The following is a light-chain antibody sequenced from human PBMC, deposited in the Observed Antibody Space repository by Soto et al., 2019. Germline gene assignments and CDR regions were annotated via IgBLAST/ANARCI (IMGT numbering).Light chain of an antibody. V-gene: IGKV1-5*01. CDR1: QSISSW. Sequence: QLTQSPPSLSPSVEYKVTITCRASQSISSWLAWYQQKPGKAPKLLIYDASSLESGVPSRFSGSGSGTEFTLTISSLQPDDFATYYCQQRTWTFGQGTKVDI. CDR2: DAS. CDR3: QQRTWT. J-gene: IGKJ1*01.